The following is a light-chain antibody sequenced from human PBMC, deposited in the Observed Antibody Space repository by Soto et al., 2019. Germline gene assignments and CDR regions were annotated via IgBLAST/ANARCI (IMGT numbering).Light chain of an antibody. Sequence: QSPLPQPASVSGSPGQSIAISCTGTSSDIGSYNNVSWYQQHPGKAPKLIIHEVSNRPSGISDHFSGSKSGNTASLTIPGLQADDEADYYCSSHTTYSTRIFGTGTKVTVL. CDR3: SSHTTYSTRI. J-gene: IGLJ1*01. CDR1: SSDIGSYNN. V-gene: IGLV2-14*01. CDR2: EVS.